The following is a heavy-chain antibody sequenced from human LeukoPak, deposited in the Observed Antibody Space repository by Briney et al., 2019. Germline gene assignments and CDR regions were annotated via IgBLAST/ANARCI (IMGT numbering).Heavy chain of an antibody. CDR1: GFTFSGSA. CDR3: AKGLSSTCDDPNDY. D-gene: IGHD6-13*01. Sequence: GGSLKLSCAASGFTFSGSAIHWVRQASGKGLEWVGRIRSKANSYATSSAASVKGRFTISRDDSKNTLYLQMNSLRADDTAVYYCAKGLSSTCDDPNDYWGQGTLVTVSA. J-gene: IGHJ4*02. CDR2: IRSKANSYAT. V-gene: IGHV3-73*01.